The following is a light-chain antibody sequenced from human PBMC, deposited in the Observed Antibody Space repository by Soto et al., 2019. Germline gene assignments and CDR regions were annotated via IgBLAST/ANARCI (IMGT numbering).Light chain of an antibody. V-gene: IGLV2-14*01. Sequence: QSVLTQPASASGSPGQSTTISCTGISSDIGAYNFVSWYQQHPTKAPQLIIYEARNRPSGVSNRVSGSKSGNTASLTISGLQADDEADYYCSLYTGNSMRIFGTGTKVTV. CDR1: SSDIGAYNF. CDR3: SLYTGNSMRI. J-gene: IGLJ1*01. CDR2: EAR.